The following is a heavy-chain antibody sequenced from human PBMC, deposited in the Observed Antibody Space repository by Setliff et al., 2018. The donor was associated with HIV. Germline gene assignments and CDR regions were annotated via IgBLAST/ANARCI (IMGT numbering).Heavy chain of an antibody. V-gene: IGHV4-39*07. CDR3: ARDMTTVTYYYYYYYMDV. J-gene: IGHJ6*03. D-gene: IGHD4-17*01. CDR2: IYFNGIT. CDR1: GDSVSSRSYY. Sequence: PSETLSLTCSVSGDSVSSRSYYWGWIRQSPGKGLEWIGSIYFNGITHDNPSLKSRVTISVDTSKNQFSLKLSSVTAADTAMYYCARDMTTVTYYYYYYYMDVWGKGTPVTVSS.